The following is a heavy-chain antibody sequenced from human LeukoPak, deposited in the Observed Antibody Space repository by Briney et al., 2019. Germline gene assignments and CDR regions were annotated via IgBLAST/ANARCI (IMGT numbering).Heavy chain of an antibody. CDR1: GGSFSGYY. J-gene: IGHJ4*02. D-gene: IGHD3-3*01. V-gene: IGHV4-34*01. CDR2: INHSGST. CDR3: ARGNSDFWSGYYANDY. Sequence: SETLTLTCAVYGGSFSGYYWSWIRQPPGKGLEWIGGINHSGSTNYNPSLKSRVTISVDTSKNQFSLKLSSVTAADTAVYYCARGNSDFWSGYYANDYWGQGTLVTVSS.